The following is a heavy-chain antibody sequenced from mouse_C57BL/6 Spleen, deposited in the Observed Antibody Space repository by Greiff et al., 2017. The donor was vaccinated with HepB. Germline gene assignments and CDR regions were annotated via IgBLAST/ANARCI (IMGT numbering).Heavy chain of an antibody. CDR2: ISYDGSN. D-gene: IGHD2-5*01. J-gene: IGHJ4*01. CDR1: GYSITSGYY. Sequence: ESGPGLVKPSQSLSLTCSVTGYSITSGYYWNWIRQFPGNKLEWMGYISYDGSNNYNPSLKNRISITRDTSKNQFFLKLNSVTTEDTATYYCARGSNYPYAMDYWGQGTSVTVSS. V-gene: IGHV3-6*01. CDR3: ARGSNYPYAMDY.